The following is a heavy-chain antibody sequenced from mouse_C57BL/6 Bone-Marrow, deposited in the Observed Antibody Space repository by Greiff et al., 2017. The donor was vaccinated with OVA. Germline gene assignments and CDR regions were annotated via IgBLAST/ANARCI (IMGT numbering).Heavy chain of an antibody. D-gene: IGHD1-1*01. V-gene: IGHV1-81*01. Sequence: VQGVESGAELARPGASVKLSCKASGYTFTSYGISWVKQRTGQGLEWIGEIYPRSGNTYYNEKFKGKATLTADKSSSTAYMELRSLTSEDSAVYFCARGYGSSYRYFDVWGTGTTVTVSS. J-gene: IGHJ1*03. CDR3: ARGYGSSYRYFDV. CDR1: GYTFTSYG. CDR2: IYPRSGNT.